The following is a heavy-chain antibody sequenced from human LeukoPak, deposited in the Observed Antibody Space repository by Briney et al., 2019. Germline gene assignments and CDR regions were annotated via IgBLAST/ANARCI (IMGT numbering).Heavy chain of an antibody. V-gene: IGHV3-30*02. Sequence: PGGSLRLSCAASGFIFSSYGMHWVRQAPGKGLEWVAFIRYDGKNKYYADSVKGRFTISRDNAKNTLNLQMNSLRAEDTAVYYCARDLGQYYDTSDNWFDPWGQGTLVTVSS. J-gene: IGHJ5*02. CDR1: GFIFSSYG. CDR3: ARDLGQYYDTSDNWFDP. D-gene: IGHD3-22*01. CDR2: IRYDGKNK.